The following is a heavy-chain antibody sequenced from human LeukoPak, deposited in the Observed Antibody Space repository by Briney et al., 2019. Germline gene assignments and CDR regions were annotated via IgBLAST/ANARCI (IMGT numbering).Heavy chain of an antibody. CDR1: GFSLENYG. CDR3: VKDCGLGGSRDY. J-gene: IGHJ4*02. V-gene: IGHV3-30*02. D-gene: IGHD1-26*01. Sequence: GGSLRLSCAASGFSLENYGFHWVRQAPGKGLEWVTFILHDGSYKNYADSVRGRFTISRDNAKKTVNLQMNSLRLEDTGIYYCVKDCGLGGSRDYWGQGTLVTVSS. CDR2: ILHDGSYK.